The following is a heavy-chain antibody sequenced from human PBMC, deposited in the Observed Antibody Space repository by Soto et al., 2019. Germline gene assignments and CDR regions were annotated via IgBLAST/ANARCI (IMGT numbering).Heavy chain of an antibody. CDR3: ARKRSLDYIRWGLDP. D-gene: IGHD4-4*01. CDR2: INPKSDDT. Sequence: ASVKVSCKASGYPFSDNQIHWLRRAPGQGLEWMGRINPKSDDTNYAQKFQGRVTMTRDTSIDTAYLELTGLTSDDTATYYCARKRSLDYIRWGLDPWGQGTLVTVSS. V-gene: IGHV1-2*02. CDR1: GYPFSDNQ. J-gene: IGHJ5*02.